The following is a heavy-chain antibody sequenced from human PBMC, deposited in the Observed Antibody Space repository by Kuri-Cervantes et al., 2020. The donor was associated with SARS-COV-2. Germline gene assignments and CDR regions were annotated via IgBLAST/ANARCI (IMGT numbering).Heavy chain of an antibody. D-gene: IGHD1-26*01. V-gene: IGHV3-30-3*01. CDR1: GFTFSSYA. Sequence: GGSLRLSCAASGFTFSSYAMHWVRQAPGKGLEWVAVISYDGSNKYYADSVKGRFTISRDNSKSTLYLQMNSLRAEDTAVYYCAREDSGSYPDYWGQGTLVTVSS. CDR2: ISYDGSNK. J-gene: IGHJ4*02. CDR3: AREDSGSYPDY.